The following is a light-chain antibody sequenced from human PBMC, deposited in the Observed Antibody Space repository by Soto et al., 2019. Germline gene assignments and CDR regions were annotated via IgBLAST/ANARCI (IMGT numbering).Light chain of an antibody. CDR3: QQYGSSPWT. V-gene: IGKV3-20*01. Sequence: EIVLTQSPATLSLSPGERATLSCRASQSVSSSYLAWYQQKPGQAPRLLIYGASSRATGFPDRFSGSGSGTDFTLTISRLEPEDFAVYYCQQYGSSPWTFGQGTKVDIK. J-gene: IGKJ1*01. CDR2: GAS. CDR1: QSVSSSY.